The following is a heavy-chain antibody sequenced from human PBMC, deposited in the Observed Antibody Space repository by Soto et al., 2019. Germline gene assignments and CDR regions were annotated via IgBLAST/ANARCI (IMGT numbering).Heavy chain of an antibody. D-gene: IGHD6-19*01. Sequence: SETLSLTCAVYGGSFSSYYWSWIRQPAGKGLEWIGRIYTSGSTNYNPSLKSRVTMSVDTSKNQFSLKLSSVTAADTAVYYCARSRYSFSGWYYYYGMDVWGQGTTVTVSS. CDR1: GGSFSSYY. CDR2: IYTSGST. CDR3: ARSRYSFSGWYYYYGMDV. J-gene: IGHJ6*02. V-gene: IGHV4-59*10.